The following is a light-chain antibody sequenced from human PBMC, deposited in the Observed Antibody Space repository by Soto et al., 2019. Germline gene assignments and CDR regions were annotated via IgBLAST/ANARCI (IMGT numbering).Light chain of an antibody. Sequence: QSALTQPASVSGSPGQSITISCTGTSSDVGAYNYVSWYQQHPGKAPKLMIYEVSNRPSGVSNRFSGSKSGNTASLTISGLQAEDEADYYCSSYAGSYPYVFGTGTKLTVL. J-gene: IGLJ1*01. CDR3: SSYAGSYPYV. V-gene: IGLV2-14*01. CDR1: SSDVGAYNY. CDR2: EVS.